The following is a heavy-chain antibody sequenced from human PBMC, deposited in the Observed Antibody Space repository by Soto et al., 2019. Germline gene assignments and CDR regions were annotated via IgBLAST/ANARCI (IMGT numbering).Heavy chain of an antibody. V-gene: IGHV1-46*01. CDR2: INPSGGTT. D-gene: IGHD2-2*01. J-gene: IGHJ4*02. CDR1: GYTFTSYY. Sequence: ASVKVSCKASGYTFTSYYMHWVRQAPRQGLEWMGMINPSGGTTTYAQKIQGRVTMTRDTSASTVYMELSSLRSEDTAVYYCGRVPSYCLHTICYDYWGQGTLVTVSS. CDR3: GRVPSYCLHTICYDY.